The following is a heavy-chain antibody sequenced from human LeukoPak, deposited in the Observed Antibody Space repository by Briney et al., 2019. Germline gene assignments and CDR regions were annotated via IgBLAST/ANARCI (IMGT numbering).Heavy chain of an antibody. J-gene: IGHJ6*02. V-gene: IGHV4-59*08. CDR3: ARLSLYYYYGMDV. D-gene: IGHD5/OR15-5a*01. Sequence: SETLSLTCTVSGGSISSYYWSWIRQPPGKGLEWIGYIYYSGSTNFNPSLKSRVTIPVDTSKNQFSLKLSSVTAADTAVYYCARLSLYYYYGMDVWGQGTTVTVSS. CDR1: GGSISSYY. CDR2: IYYSGST.